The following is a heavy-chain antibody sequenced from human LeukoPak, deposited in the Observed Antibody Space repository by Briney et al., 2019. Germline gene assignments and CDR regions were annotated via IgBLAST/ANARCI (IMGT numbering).Heavy chain of an antibody. Sequence: SETLSLTCTVSGGSISSFYWSWIRQPPGKGLEWIGYISYSGSTNYSPSLKSRVTISVDTSRNQFSLKLSSVTAADTAVYYCARLESFCGSTCSYLWGQGTLVTVSS. V-gene: IGHV4-59*08. CDR2: ISYSGST. CDR3: ARLESFCGSTCSYL. CDR1: GGSISSFY. J-gene: IGHJ4*02. D-gene: IGHD2-2*01.